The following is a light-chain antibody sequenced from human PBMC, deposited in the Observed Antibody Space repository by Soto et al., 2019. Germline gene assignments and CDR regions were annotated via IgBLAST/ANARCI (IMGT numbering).Light chain of an antibody. V-gene: IGKV3D-20*02. J-gene: IGKJ5*01. CDR2: GAS. CDR1: QSVSSSY. Sequence: EIVLTQSPGTLSLSPGERATLSCRASQSVSSSYLAWYQQKPGQAPRLLIYGASSRATGIPDRFSGSASGTDFTLTISRLEPEDFAVYYCQQRSNWPRITFGQGTRLEIK. CDR3: QQRSNWPRIT.